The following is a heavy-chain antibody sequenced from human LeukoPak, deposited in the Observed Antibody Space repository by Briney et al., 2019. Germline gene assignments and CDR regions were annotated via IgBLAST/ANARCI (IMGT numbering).Heavy chain of an antibody. D-gene: IGHD3-10*01. CDR1: GVSFSGYY. V-gene: IGHV4-34*01. CDR2: INHSGAT. Sequence: PSETLSLTCAVYGVSFSGYYWTWIRQPPGKGLEWIGEINHSGATNYNPSLKSRVTISVDTSKNQFSLNLTSVTAADTAVYYCARELWFGIPDWFDPWGQGTLVTVSS. J-gene: IGHJ5*02. CDR3: ARELWFGIPDWFDP.